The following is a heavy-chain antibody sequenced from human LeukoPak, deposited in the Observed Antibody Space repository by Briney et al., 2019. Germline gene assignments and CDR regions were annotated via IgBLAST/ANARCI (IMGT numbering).Heavy chain of an antibody. CDR2: INYSGSA. CDR1: GGSLSSYY. D-gene: IGHD4-17*01. J-gene: IGHJ3*02. V-gene: IGHV4-59*08. CDR3: ARHNYDDYVFDI. Sequence: KPSETLSLTCTVSGGSLSSYYFSWIRQSPGKGLEWIAYINYSGSASYDPSLKSRVTMSVDTSKQFSLSLSSVTAADTAVYYCARHNYDDYVFDIWGQGTKVTVSS.